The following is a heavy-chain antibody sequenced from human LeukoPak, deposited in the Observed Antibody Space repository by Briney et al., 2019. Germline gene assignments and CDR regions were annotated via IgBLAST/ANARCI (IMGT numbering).Heavy chain of an antibody. V-gene: IGHV1-69*13. Sequence: SVKVSCKASGGTFSSYAISWVRQAPGQGLEWMGGVIPIFGTANYAQKFQGRVTITADESTSTAYMELSSLRSEDTAVYYCARDRDYCSGGSCYPDAFDIWGQGTMVTVSS. D-gene: IGHD2-15*01. CDR3: ARDRDYCSGGSCYPDAFDI. CDR1: GGTFSSYA. CDR2: VIPIFGTA. J-gene: IGHJ3*02.